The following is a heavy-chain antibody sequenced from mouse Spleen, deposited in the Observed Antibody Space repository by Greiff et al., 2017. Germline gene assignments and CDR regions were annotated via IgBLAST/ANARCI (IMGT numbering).Heavy chain of an antibody. V-gene: IGHV1-69*01. CDR1: GYTFTSYW. CDR2: LDPSDSYT. CDR3: ARRSKPGYAMDY. Sequence: QVQLKQPGAELVMPGASVKLSCKASGYTFTSYWMHWVKQRPGQGLEWIGELDPSDSYTNYNQKFKGKATLTVDKSSSTAYMQLSSLTSEDSAVYYCARRSKPGYAMDYWGQGTSGTVSS. D-gene: IGHD2-5*01. J-gene: IGHJ4*01.